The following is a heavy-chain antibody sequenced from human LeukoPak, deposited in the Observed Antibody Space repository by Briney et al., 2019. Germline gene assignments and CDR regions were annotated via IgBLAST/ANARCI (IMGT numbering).Heavy chain of an antibody. J-gene: IGHJ3*02. CDR1: GGSISSSSYY. D-gene: IGHD2-2*01. CDR2: IYYSGST. CDR3: ASSHCSSTSCYAGDFWSGYYTGDAFDI. Sequence: SETLSLTCTVSGGSISSSSYYWGWIRQPPGKGLEWIGSIYYSGSTYYNPSLKSRVTISVDTSKNQFSLKLSSVTAADTAVYYCASSHCSSTSCYAGDFWSGYYTGDAFDIWGQGTMVTVSS. V-gene: IGHV4-39*01.